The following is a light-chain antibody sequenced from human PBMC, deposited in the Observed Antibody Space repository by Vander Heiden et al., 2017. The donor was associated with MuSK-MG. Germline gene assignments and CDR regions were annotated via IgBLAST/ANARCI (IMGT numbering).Light chain of an antibody. CDR1: SSDVGGYNE. Sequence: SPLTQPAPASGSPGQSITISCTGTSSDVGGYNEASWYQQHPGQAPNLMIYDVSNRPAGVSNRFAGSKSGNTASLTISGLQAEEEADYYCSSYTSSSTSVFGGGTKLNVL. CDR3: SSYTSSSTSV. CDR2: DVS. J-gene: IGLJ3*02. V-gene: IGLV2-14*01.